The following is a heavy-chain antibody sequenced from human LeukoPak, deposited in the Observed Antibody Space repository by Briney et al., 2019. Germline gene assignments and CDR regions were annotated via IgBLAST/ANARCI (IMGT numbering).Heavy chain of an antibody. Sequence: SETLSLTCAVYGGSFSGYYWSWIRQPPGKGLEWIGEINHSGSTNYNPSLKSRVTISVDTSKNQFSLKLSSVTAADTAVYYCARGPRYTRYYYYMDVWGKGTTVTVSS. CDR1: GGSFSGYY. CDR3: ARGPRYTRYYYYMDV. V-gene: IGHV4-34*01. CDR2: INHSGST. D-gene: IGHD3-16*02. J-gene: IGHJ6*03.